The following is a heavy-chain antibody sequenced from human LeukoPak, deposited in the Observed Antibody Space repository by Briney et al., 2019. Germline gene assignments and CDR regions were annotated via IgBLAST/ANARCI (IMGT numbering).Heavy chain of an antibody. D-gene: IGHD3-10*01. CDR2: INPNSGNT. CDR3: ARGRVLWFGELSHRYWFDP. V-gene: IGHV1-8*02. J-gene: IGHJ5*02. Sequence: ASVKVSCKASGYTFTGYYMHWVRQAPGQGLEWMGWINPNSGNTGYAQKFQGRVTMTRNTSISTAYMELSSLRSEDTAVYYCARGRVLWFGELSHRYWFDPWGQGTLVTVSS. CDR1: GYTFTGYY.